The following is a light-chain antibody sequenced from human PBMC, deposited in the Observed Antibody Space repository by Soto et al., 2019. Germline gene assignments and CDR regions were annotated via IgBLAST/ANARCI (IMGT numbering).Light chain of an antibody. CDR2: DVS. Sequence: ALTQPRPVSGPPGQSVTISCPGTTSDVGGYNYVSWYQQHPGKAPKLMIYDVSKRPSGVPDRFSGSKSGNTASLTISGLQAEDEADYYCCSYAGSYTLVFGTGTRSPS. CDR1: TSDVGGYNY. V-gene: IGLV2-11*01. J-gene: IGLJ1*01. CDR3: CSYAGSYTLV.